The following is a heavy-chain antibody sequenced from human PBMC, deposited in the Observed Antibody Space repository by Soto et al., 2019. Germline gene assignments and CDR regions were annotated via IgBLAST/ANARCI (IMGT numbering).Heavy chain of an antibody. J-gene: IGHJ4*02. Sequence: SVKVSCKASGGTFSSYAISWVRQAPGQGLEWMGGIIPIFGTANYAQKFQGRVTITADESTSTAYMELSSLRSEDTAVYYCARGRNYYDTSGYYYERPFDYWGQGTLVTVSS. CDR2: IIPIFGTA. CDR3: ARGRNYYDTSGYYYERPFDY. CDR1: GGTFSSYA. V-gene: IGHV1-69*13. D-gene: IGHD3-22*01.